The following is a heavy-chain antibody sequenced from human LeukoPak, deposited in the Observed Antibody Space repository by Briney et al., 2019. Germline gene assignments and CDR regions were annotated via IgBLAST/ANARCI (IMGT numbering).Heavy chain of an antibody. CDR2: INYSGST. J-gene: IGHJ4*02. V-gene: IGHV4-39*01. CDR1: GGSISSSSYC. D-gene: IGHD3-10*01. Sequence: SETLSLTCSVSGGSISSSSYCWGWIRQPPGKGLEWIASINYSGSTYYNPSLKSRVTISVDTSENQFSLKLSSVTAADTAVYYCARYVVYGSGKYYFDYWGQGTLVTVSS. CDR3: ARYVVYGSGKYYFDY.